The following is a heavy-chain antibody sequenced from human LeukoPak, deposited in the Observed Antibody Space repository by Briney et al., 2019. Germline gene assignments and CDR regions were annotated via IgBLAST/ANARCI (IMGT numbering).Heavy chain of an antibody. Sequence: SETLSLTCTVSGGSISSYYWSWIRQPPGKGLEWIGEINHSGSTNYNPSLKSRVTISVDTSKNQFSLKLSSVTAADTAVYYCARHAWFGEPIYYYYMDVWGKGTTVTISS. CDR2: INHSGST. D-gene: IGHD3-10*01. CDR3: ARHAWFGEPIYYYYMDV. J-gene: IGHJ6*03. CDR1: GGSISSYY. V-gene: IGHV4-34*01.